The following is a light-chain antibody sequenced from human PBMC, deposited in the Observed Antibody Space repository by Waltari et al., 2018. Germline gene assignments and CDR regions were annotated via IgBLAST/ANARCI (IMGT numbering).Light chain of an antibody. Sequence: IQLTQSPSSLSASVGDRVTITGRASQGISSYLAWYQQKPGKAPNLLIYAAFTLQSGVPSRLSGSGSGTDFTLTISSLQPEDFATYYCQQFNTYPLTFGQGTRLEIK. J-gene: IGKJ5*01. CDR2: AAF. CDR1: QGISSY. CDR3: QQFNTYPLT. V-gene: IGKV1-9*01.